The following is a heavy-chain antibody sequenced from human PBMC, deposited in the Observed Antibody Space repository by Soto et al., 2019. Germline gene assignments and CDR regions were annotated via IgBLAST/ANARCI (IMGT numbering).Heavy chain of an antibody. CDR1: GYTFTRYD. CDR2: MNPNSGNT. J-gene: IGHJ4*02. CDR3: ATERGGYDGTDC. Sequence: QVQLVHSGAEVKKPGSSFKVSCKASGYTFTRYDLIWVRQATGQGLEWMGWMNPNSGNTGYAQKFQGRVTMTRNTSISTAYMELSSLRSEDTAVYYCATERGGYDGTDCWGQGTLVTVSS. V-gene: IGHV1-8*01. D-gene: IGHD5-12*01.